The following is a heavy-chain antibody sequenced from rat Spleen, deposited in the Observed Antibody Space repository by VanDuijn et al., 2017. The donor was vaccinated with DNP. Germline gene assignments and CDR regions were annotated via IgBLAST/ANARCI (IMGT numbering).Heavy chain of an antibody. Sequence: EVQLQESGPGLVKPSQSLSLTCSVTGFSITSNYRWNWIRKFPGNKLEWMGYINIAGSTNYNPSLRSRISITRDTSKNQFFLQVNSVTTEDTATYYCARDLAGYTLYWGQGTLVTVSS. D-gene: IGHD1-2*01. CDR3: ARDLAGYTLY. V-gene: IGHV3-3*01. CDR1: GFSITSNYR. J-gene: IGHJ3*01. CDR2: INIAGST.